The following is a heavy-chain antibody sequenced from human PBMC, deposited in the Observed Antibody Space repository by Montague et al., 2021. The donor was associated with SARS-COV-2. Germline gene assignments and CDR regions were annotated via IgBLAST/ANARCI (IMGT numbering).Heavy chain of an antibody. CDR3: ARIGYACVGYYYNYPD. Sequence: SETLSLTCTVSGASVRSGNSYWNWNRQPPGQGLEWNSYISYSGSTNYSLSLKSRVTISVSTSKNQLSLKLISATAADTAVYYCARIGYACVGYYYNYPDWGQGTLVTVSS. D-gene: IGHD3-22*01. V-gene: IGHV4-61*01. CDR2: ISYSGST. CDR1: GASVRSGNSY. J-gene: IGHJ1*01.